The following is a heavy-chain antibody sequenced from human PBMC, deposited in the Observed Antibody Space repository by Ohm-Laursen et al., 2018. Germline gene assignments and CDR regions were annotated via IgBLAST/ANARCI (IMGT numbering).Heavy chain of an antibody. J-gene: IGHJ4*02. CDR3: ARDKGGVTFDY. D-gene: IGHD5-18*01. CDR1: GFTFSSYS. V-gene: IGHV3-21*01. Sequence: SLRLSCSASGFTFSSYSMNWVRQAPGKGLEWVSSISSSSSYIYYADSVKGRFTISRDNAKNSLYLQMNSLRAEDTAVYYCARDKGGVTFDYWGQGTLVTVSS. CDR2: ISSSSSYI.